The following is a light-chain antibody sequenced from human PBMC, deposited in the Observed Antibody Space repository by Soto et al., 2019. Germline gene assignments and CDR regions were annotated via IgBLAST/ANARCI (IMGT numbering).Light chain of an antibody. CDR3: QRYDSFRT. Sequence: EIVLTQSPGTLSLSPGERATLSCRASQSVSNNYLAWYQQKPGQAPRLLIYGASNRATGIPDRFSGSGSGTDFTLTITRLEPEDFAMYYCQRYDSFRTFGQGTKV. CDR2: GAS. J-gene: IGKJ1*01. V-gene: IGKV3-20*01. CDR1: QSVSNNY.